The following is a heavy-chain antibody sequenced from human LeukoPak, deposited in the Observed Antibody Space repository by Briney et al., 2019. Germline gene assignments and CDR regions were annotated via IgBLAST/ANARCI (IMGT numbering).Heavy chain of an antibody. V-gene: IGHV3-30*18. D-gene: IGHD1-26*01. CDR2: TSFDGSNQ. Sequence: TGGSLRLSCAASGFTFSTYGIHWVRQAPGKGPEWVAVTSFDGSNQYYADSVKGRFTISRDNFKSTLFLQMNSLTAEDTAVYYCAKGPPRELLRQDPFDYWGQGTLVTVSS. CDR3: AKGPPRELLRQDPFDY. CDR1: GFTFSTYG. J-gene: IGHJ4*02.